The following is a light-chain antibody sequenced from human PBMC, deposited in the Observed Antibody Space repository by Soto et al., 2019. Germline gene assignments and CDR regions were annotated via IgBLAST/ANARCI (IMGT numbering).Light chain of an antibody. CDR3: QHYNSYSEA. V-gene: IGKV1-5*03. J-gene: IGKJ1*01. Sequence: DIHMTQFPSTPSASVVDRVTITCPASQTISSWLAWYQQKPGKAPKLLIYKASTLKSGVPSRFSGSGSGTEFTLTISSLQPDDFATYYCQHYNSYSEAFGQGTKVDIK. CDR2: KAS. CDR1: QTISSW.